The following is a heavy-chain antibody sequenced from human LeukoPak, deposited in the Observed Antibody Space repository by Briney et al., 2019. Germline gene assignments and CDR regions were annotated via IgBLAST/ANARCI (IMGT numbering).Heavy chain of an antibody. CDR2: IYPSGST. V-gene: IGHV4-61*02. CDR1: GGSISSGDYY. CDR3: ARDRYNYDSSGSRWFDP. Sequence: PSETLSLTCTVSGGSISSGDYYWSWIRQPAGKGLEWIGRIYPSGSTKYNPSLKSRVTKSVDTSKNQFSLKLRSVTAADTAVYYCARDRYNYDSSGSRWFDPWGQGTLVTVSS. D-gene: IGHD3-22*01. J-gene: IGHJ5*02.